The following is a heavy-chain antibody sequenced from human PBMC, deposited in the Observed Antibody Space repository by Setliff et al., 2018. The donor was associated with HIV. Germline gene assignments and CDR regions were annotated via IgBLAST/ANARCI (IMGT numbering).Heavy chain of an antibody. CDR3: ARASRYCSRTSCHGDWFDP. J-gene: IGHJ5*02. Sequence: PSETLSLTCTVSGFSISSDYYGGWIRQPPGKGLEWIGSIYHSGSTYYNPSLQSRVTMAVDTSKNQFSLKLSSVTAADTAVYYCARASRYCSRTSCHGDWFDPWGQGTLVTVSS. CDR2: IYHSGST. V-gene: IGHV4-38-2*02. CDR1: GFSISSDYY. D-gene: IGHD2-2*01.